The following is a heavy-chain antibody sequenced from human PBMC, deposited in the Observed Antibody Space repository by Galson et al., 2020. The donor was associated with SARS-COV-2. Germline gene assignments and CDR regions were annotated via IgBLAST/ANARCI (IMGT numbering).Heavy chain of an antibody. CDR2: IYYSGST. Sequence: SETLSLTCTVSGGSISSSSYYWGWIRQPPGKGLEWIGSIYYSGSTYYNPSLKSRVTISVDTSKNQFSLKLSSVTAADTAVYYCARRLTGGLNDYGDPRPSPFDYWGQGTLVTVSS. CDR1: GGSISSSSYY. V-gene: IGHV4-39*01. CDR3: ARRLTGGLNDYGDPRPSPFDY. D-gene: IGHD4-17*01. J-gene: IGHJ4*02.